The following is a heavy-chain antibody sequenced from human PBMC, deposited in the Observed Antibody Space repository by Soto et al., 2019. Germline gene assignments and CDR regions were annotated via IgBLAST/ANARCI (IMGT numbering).Heavy chain of an antibody. CDR2: VIPIFTSA. V-gene: IGHV1-69*05. Sequence: SVKVSCKASGGSFNSHAFSWVRQAPGQGLEWLGGVIPIFTSANYAQKFQGRVTMTRDTSISTAYMELSRLRSDDTAVYYCARDPRLGYCSGGSCSSAWYFDYWGQGTLVTVSS. CDR1: GGSFNSHA. CDR3: ARDPRLGYCSGGSCSSAWYFDY. J-gene: IGHJ4*02. D-gene: IGHD2-15*01.